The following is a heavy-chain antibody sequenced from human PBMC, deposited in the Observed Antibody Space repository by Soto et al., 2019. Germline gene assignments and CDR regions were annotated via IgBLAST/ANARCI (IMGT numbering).Heavy chain of an antibody. CDR2: IKSKTDGGTT. Sequence: GRIKSKTDGGTTDYAAPVKGRFTISRDDSKNTLYLQMNSLKTEDTAVYYCTIPLAITMVRGVIMPWFDPWGQGTLVTVSS. V-gene: IGHV3-15*01. D-gene: IGHD3-10*01. CDR3: TIPLAITMVRGVIMPWFDP. J-gene: IGHJ5*02.